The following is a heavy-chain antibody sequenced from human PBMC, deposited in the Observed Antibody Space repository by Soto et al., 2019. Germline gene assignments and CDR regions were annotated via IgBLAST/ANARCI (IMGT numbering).Heavy chain of an antibody. Sequence: GGSLRLSCAASGFTFSSYAMSWVRQAPGKGLEWVSAISGSGGSTYYADSVKGRFTISRDNSKNTLYLQMNSLRAEDTAVYYCAKMISSYSSGWYGVGAYFDYWGQGTLVTVSS. CDR1: GFTFSSYA. CDR2: ISGSGGST. J-gene: IGHJ4*02. D-gene: IGHD6-19*01. CDR3: AKMISSYSSGWYGVGAYFDY. V-gene: IGHV3-23*01.